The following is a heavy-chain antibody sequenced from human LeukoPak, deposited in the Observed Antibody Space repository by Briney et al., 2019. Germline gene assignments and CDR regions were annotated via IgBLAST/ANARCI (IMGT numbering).Heavy chain of an antibody. D-gene: IGHD3-10*01. CDR2: INHSGST. J-gene: IGHJ2*01. V-gene: IGHV4-34*01. CDR3: ARYRINNYYGSGSYSPAWYFDL. CDR1: GGSFSGYY. Sequence: SETLSLTCAVYGGSFSGYYWSWIRQPPGKGLEWIGEINHSGSTNYNPSLKSRVTISVDTSKNQFSLKLSSVTAADTAVYYYARYRINNYYGSGSYSPAWYFDLWGRGTLVTVSS.